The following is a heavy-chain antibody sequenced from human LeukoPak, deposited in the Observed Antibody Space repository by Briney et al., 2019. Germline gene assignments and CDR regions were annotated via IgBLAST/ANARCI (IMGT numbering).Heavy chain of an antibody. D-gene: IGHD3-16*02. CDR1: GFTFSDYG. V-gene: IGHV3-23*01. CDR3: AKEASYDYVWGSYRRYDFDY. Sequence: GGSLRLSCGASGFTFSDYGMNWVRQAPGKGLEWLSFVSGKSIAIYYADSVKGRFTISRDNSKNTLYLQMNSLRAEDTAVYYCAKEASYDYVWGSYRRYDFDYGGQGTLVTVSS. CDR2: VSGKSIAI. J-gene: IGHJ4*02.